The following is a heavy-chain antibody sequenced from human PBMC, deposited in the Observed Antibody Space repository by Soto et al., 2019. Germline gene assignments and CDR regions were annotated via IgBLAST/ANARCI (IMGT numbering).Heavy chain of an antibody. CDR2: IYYSGST. CDR1: GGSISSGGYY. V-gene: IGHV4-31*03. Sequence: SETLSLTCTVSGGSISSGGYYWSWIRQHPGKGLEWIWYIYYSGSTYYNPSLKSRVTISVDTSKNQFSLKLSSVTAADTAVYYCARGRGYSDGLFDYWGQGTLVTVSS. CDR3: ARGRGYSDGLFDY. D-gene: IGHD5-18*01. J-gene: IGHJ4*02.